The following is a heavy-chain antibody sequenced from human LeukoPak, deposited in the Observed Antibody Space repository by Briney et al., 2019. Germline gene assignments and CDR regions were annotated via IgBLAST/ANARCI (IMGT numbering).Heavy chain of an antibody. CDR3: ARGGYYDISGYSHFDY. V-gene: IGHV4-34*01. J-gene: IGHJ4*02. Sequence: SETLSLSCAVYGGSFSGYYWSWIRQPPGKGLEWIGEINRSGSTNYNPSLKSRVTISVDTSKNQFSLKLSSVTAADTAVYYCARGGYYDISGYSHFDYWGQGTLVSVSS. CDR2: INRSGST. CDR1: GGSFSGYY. D-gene: IGHD3-22*01.